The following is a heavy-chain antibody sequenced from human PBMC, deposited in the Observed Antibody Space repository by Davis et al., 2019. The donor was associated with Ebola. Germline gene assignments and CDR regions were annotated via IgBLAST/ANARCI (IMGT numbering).Heavy chain of an antibody. CDR1: GFMFDEYA. J-gene: IGHJ3*02. Sequence: SLKISCAASGFMFDEYAMHWVRQAPGKGLEWVSTISWKSGDIAYADSVKGRFTISRDNSKNTLYFQMSSLRPEDTAVYYCVKFPGIRSAFDIWGQGTMVTVSS. CDR2: ISWKSGDI. D-gene: IGHD3-10*01. CDR3: VKFPGIRSAFDI. V-gene: IGHV3-9*01.